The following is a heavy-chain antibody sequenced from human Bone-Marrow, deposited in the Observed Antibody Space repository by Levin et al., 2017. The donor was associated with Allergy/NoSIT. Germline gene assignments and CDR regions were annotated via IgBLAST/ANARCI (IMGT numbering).Heavy chain of an antibody. CDR1: GFAFGDFD. V-gene: IGHV3-49*03. D-gene: IGHD5-18*01. CDR3: SRDPLSYTYASY. CDR2: IRSRAYDGTT. Sequence: GGSLRLSCTASGFAFGDFDMSWFRQAPGKGLEWVGFIRSRAYDGTTEYAASVRGRFTMSRDDSKSIAYLQMNSLKTEDTGVYYCSRDPLSYTYASYWGQGTLVTVSS. J-gene: IGHJ4*02.